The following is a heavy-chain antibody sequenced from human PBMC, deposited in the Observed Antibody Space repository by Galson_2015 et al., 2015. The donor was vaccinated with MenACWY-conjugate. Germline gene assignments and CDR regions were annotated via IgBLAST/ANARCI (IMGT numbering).Heavy chain of an antibody. Sequence: SLRLSCAVSGFTVSSNYMGWVRQAPGQGLEWVSLIYSGGCTNYADSVKGRFTISRDDSKNTLYLQMNSLRAEDTAVYYCVRDQWRQWLVHGNDAFDLWGQGTKVTVSS. D-gene: IGHD6-19*01. CDR2: IYSGGCT. CDR3: VRDQWRQWLVHGNDAFDL. CDR1: GFTVSSNY. J-gene: IGHJ3*01. V-gene: IGHV3-53*01.